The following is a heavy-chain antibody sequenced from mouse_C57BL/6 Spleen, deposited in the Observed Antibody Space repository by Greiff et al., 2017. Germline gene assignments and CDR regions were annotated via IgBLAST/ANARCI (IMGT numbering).Heavy chain of an antibody. J-gene: IGHJ4*01. CDR2: ISDGGSYT. CDR1: GFTFSSYA. D-gene: IGHD1-1*01. Sequence: EVMLVESGGGLVKPGGSLKLSCAASGFTFSSYAMSWVRQTPEKRLEWVATISDGGSYTYYPDNVKGRFTISRDNAKNNLYLQMSHLKSEDTAMYYCARDRDYYGSKDYWGQGTSVTVSS. CDR3: ARDRDYYGSKDY. V-gene: IGHV5-4*01.